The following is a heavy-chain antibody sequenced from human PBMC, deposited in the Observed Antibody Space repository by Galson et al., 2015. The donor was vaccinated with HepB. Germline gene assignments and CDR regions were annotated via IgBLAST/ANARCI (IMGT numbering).Heavy chain of an antibody. Sequence: SLRLSCAASGFTFSSYSMNWVRQAPGKGLEWVSSISSSSSYIYYADSVKGRFTISRDNAKNSLYLQMNSLRAEDTAVYYCARDLSYGCGGDCNDAFDIWGQGTMVTVSS. V-gene: IGHV3-21*01. CDR3: ARDLSYGCGGDCNDAFDI. CDR2: ISSSSSYI. CDR1: GFTFSSYS. D-gene: IGHD2-21*02. J-gene: IGHJ3*02.